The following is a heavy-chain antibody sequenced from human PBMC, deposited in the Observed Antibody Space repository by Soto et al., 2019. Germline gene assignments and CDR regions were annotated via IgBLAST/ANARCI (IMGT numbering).Heavy chain of an antibody. J-gene: IGHJ4*02. D-gene: IGHD5-12*01. V-gene: IGHV4-34*01. CDR1: GGSLSGYY. CDR2: IKDGGYT. Sequence: QVQLQQWGAGLLKPSETLSLNCAVNGGSLSGYYWSWIRQPPGKGLEWIGEIKDGGYTNYSPPLKSRATISSDTSNNQFSLRLNSVTAADTGVYYCARGQEGVVATHWDQGALVTVSS. CDR3: ARGQEGVVATH.